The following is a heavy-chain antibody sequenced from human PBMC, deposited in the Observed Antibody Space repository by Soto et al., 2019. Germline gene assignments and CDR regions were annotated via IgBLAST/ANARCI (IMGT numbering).Heavy chain of an antibody. J-gene: IGHJ4*02. D-gene: IGHD1-26*01. Sequence: QLQLQESGPRLVKPSETLSLTCTVSGGSISSSNYYWGWIHQPPGKGLEWIGSLYYSGSTYYNPSLKSRVTISVDTSKNQFSLKLSSVTAADTAVYYCARRRIGGGTTWFDYWGQGTLVTVSS. CDR3: ARRRIGGGTTWFDY. CDR1: GGSISSSNYY. CDR2: LYYSGST. V-gene: IGHV4-39*01.